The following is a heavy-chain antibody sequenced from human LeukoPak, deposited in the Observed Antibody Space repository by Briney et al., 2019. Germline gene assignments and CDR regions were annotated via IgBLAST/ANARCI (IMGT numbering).Heavy chain of an antibody. J-gene: IGHJ6*02. CDR3: ARDRQQLVFPYYYYGMDV. CDR2: IYYSGST. CDR1: GGSISSGGYY. V-gene: IGHV4-31*03. D-gene: IGHD6-13*01. Sequence: SETLSLTCTVPGGSISSGGYYWSWIRQHPGKGLEWIGYIYYSGSTYYNPSLKSRVTISVDTSKNQFSLKLSSVTAADTAVYYCARDRQQLVFPYYYYGMDVWGQGTTVTVSS.